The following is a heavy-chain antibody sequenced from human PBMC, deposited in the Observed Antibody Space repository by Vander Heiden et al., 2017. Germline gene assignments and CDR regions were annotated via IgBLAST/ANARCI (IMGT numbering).Heavy chain of an antibody. J-gene: IGHJ6*02. D-gene: IGHD4-4*01. CDR3: ARVLNQGTTVTTGYYYYGMDV. V-gene: IGHV3-33*08. CDR1: GFTFSSYG. Sequence: QVQLVESGGGVVQPGRSLRLSCAAYGFTFSSYGMHWVRQAPGKGLEWVAVIWYDGSNKYYADSVKGRFTISRDNSKNTLYLQMNSLRAEDTAVYYCARVLNQGTTVTTGYYYYGMDVWGQGTTVTVSS. CDR2: IWYDGSNK.